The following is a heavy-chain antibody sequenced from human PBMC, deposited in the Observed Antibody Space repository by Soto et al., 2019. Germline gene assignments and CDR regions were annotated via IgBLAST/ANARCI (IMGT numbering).Heavy chain of an antibody. CDR1: GDSISNGGYS. J-gene: IGHJ4*01. V-gene: IGHV4-30-2*01. CDR3: ARDSRSGYYLEY. D-gene: IGHD3-22*01. CDR2: IYYSGGP. Sequence: HLQLQESGSGLVEPSQTLSLTCAVSGDSISNGGYSWNWIRQPPGKGMEWIAYIYYSGGPDVNPSLKCRVTITVASSNIQFSLKLKSVTAADTAVYYCARDSRSGYYLEYWGHGALITVSS.